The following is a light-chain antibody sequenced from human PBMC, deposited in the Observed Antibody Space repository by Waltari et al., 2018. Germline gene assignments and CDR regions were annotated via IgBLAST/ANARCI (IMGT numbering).Light chain of an antibody. V-gene: IGKV3-11*01. CDR3: QQRSNWPPRYT. Sequence: DIVLTQSPATLSLSPGERATLSCRASQSASSSYFDWYQQKTGQAPRLLIYDASNRATGIPARFSGSGSGTDFTLTISSLEPEDFAVYYCQQRSNWPPRYTFGQGTKLEIK. CDR2: DAS. J-gene: IGKJ2*01. CDR1: QSASSSY.